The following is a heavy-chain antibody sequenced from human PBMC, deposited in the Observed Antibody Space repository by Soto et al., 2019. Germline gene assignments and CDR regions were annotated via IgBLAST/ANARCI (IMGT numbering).Heavy chain of an antibody. CDR3: ASKDELEYSGYQGVGYYLY. V-gene: IGHV4-39*01. Sequence: SETLSLTCTVSGGSISSSSYYWGWIRQPPGKGLEWIGSIYYSGSTYYNPSLKSRVTISVDTSKNQLSLKLSSVTAADTAVYYCASKDELEYSGYQGVGYYLYWGQGTLVTVSS. CDR1: GGSISSSSYY. J-gene: IGHJ4*02. D-gene: IGHD5-12*01. CDR2: IYYSGST.